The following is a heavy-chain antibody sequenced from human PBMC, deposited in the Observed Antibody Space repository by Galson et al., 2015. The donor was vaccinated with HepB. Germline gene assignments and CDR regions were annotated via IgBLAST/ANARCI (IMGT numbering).Heavy chain of an antibody. V-gene: IGHV3-11*01. CDR2: ISSSGSTI. CDR3: ARGRWLQPNTRAFDI. J-gene: IGHJ3*02. CDR1: GFTFSDYY. Sequence: SLRLSCAASGFTFSDYYMSWIRQAPGKGLEWVSYISSSGSTIYYADSVKGRFTISRDNAKNSLYLQMNSLRAEDTAVYYCARGRWLQPNTRAFDIWGQGTMVTVSS. D-gene: IGHD5-24*01.